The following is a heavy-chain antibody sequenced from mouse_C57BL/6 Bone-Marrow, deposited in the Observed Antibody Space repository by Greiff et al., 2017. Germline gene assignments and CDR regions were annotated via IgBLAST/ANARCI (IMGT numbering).Heavy chain of an antibody. J-gene: IGHJ3*01. CDR3: RGTTVVAGTY. Sequence: EVQVVESGGGLVQPGGSMKLSCAASGFTFSDAWMDWVRQSPEKGLEWVAEIRNKANNHATYYAESVKGKFTISRDDSKSSVYLQMNSLRAEDTGIYYCRGTTVVAGTYWGQGTLVTVSA. CDR1: GFTFSDAW. V-gene: IGHV6-6*01. D-gene: IGHD1-1*01. CDR2: IRNKANNHAT.